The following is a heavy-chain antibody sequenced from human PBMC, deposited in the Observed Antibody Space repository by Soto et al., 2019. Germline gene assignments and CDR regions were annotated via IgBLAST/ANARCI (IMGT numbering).Heavy chain of an antibody. J-gene: IGHJ6*03. CDR3: ARALRYQVHAFYYYMDV. CDR1: GFTASNYY. Sequence: GGSLRLSCTASGFTASNYYMTWVRQAPGKELEWVSVIYSGGSTYYGVGGARFTISRDTSKNTGYLQMDSLRVDDTAVYYCARALRYQVHAFYYYMDVWGKGTTVTVSS. D-gene: IGHD2-2*02. V-gene: IGHV3-66*01. CDR2: IYSGGST.